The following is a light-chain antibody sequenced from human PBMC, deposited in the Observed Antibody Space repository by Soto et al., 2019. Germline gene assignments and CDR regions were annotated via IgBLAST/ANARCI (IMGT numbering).Light chain of an antibody. J-gene: IGKJ1*01. CDR1: QSVSSY. Sequence: EIVLTQSPATLSLSPGERATLSCRASQSVSSYLAWYQQKPGQAPRLLIYDASNRATGIPARFSGSGSGTDFTLTINSLQPDDFATYYCQQYHIYSGTFGQGTKVDIK. V-gene: IGKV3-11*01. CDR2: DAS. CDR3: QQYHIYSGT.